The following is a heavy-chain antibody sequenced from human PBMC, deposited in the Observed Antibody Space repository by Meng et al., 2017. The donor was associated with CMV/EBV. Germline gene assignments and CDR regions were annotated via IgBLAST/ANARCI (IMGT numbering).Heavy chain of an antibody. D-gene: IGHD6-13*01. CDR3: AKASRWGDLFYGMDV. CDR2: IRYDGSNK. Sequence: GESLKISCAASGFTFSSYGMHWVRQAPGKGLEWVAFIRYDGSNKYYADSVKGRFTISRDNSKNTLYLQMNSLRAEDTAVYYCAKASRWGDLFYGMDVWGQGTTVTVS. V-gene: IGHV3-30*02. CDR1: GFTFSSYG. J-gene: IGHJ6*02.